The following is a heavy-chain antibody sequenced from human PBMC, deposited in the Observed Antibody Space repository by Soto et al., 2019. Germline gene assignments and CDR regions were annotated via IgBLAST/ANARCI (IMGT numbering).Heavy chain of an antibody. CDR1: GFTFRSYG. CDR3: AKDLEVWLGYYYGMDA. V-gene: IGHV3-30*18. D-gene: IGHD6-19*01. Sequence: QVQLEESGGGVVQPGRSLRLSCAASGFTFRSYGMHWVRQAPGKGLEWVAVISYDGSNKYYEDSVKGRFTISRDNSKNTLFLQMNILRVEDTAVYYCAKDLEVWLGYYYGMDAWGQGTTVTVSS. J-gene: IGHJ6*02. CDR2: ISYDGSNK.